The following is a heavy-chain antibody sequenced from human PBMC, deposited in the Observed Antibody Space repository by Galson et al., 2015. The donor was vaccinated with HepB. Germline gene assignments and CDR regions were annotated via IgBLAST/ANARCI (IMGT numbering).Heavy chain of an antibody. J-gene: IGHJ4*02. CDR3: ARGGQSDSSNWYAPRGTGRRYPTEYYFDS. CDR2: MNSNSGDT. Sequence: SVKVSCKASGYTFTSYDINWVRQATGQGLEWMGWMNSNSGDTGYAQKFQGRVTMTRDTSISTAYMEVTSLRSEDTAVYYCARGGQSDSSNWYAPRGTGRRYPTEYYFDSWGQGTLVTVSS. V-gene: IGHV1-8*01. D-gene: IGHD6-13*01. CDR1: GYTFTSYD.